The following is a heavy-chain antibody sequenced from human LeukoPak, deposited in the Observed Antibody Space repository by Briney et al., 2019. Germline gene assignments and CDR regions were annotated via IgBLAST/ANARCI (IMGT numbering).Heavy chain of an antibody. CDR1: GFTFSNYG. CDR2: ISYDGSNK. Sequence: PGGSLRLSCAASGFTFSNYGMHWVRQAPGKGLEWVALISYDGSNKYYADSVKGRFTISRDNSKNTLYLQMISLRAEDTAVYYCARVSSIAAAGTYDYWGQGTLVTASS. D-gene: IGHD6-13*01. V-gene: IGHV3-30*03. CDR3: ARVSSIAAAGTYDY. J-gene: IGHJ4*02.